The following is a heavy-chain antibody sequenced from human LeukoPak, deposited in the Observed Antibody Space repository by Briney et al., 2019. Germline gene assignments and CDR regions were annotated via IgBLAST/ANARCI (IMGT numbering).Heavy chain of an antibody. Sequence: SETLSLTCTVSGGSISSGTYYWGWIRQPPGKGLEWIGSIYYSGSTYYNPSLKSRVTISVDTSKNQFSLKLSSVTAADTAVYYCAGATVTTHYFDYWGQGTLVTVSS. V-gene: IGHV4-39*07. CDR1: GGSISSGTYY. CDR2: IYYSGST. J-gene: IGHJ4*02. D-gene: IGHD4-17*01. CDR3: AGATVTTHYFDY.